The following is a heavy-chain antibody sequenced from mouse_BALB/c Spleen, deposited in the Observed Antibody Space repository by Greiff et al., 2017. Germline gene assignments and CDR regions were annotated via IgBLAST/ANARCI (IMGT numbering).Heavy chain of an antibody. Sequence: DVKLVESGPGLVKPSQSLSLTCTVTGYSITSDYVWNWIRQLPGNKLEWMGIISYSGSTSYNPSLKSRISITRDTSKNQFFLQLNSVTTEDTATYYCARWPDYYGSSHFDYWGQGTTLTVSS. CDR1: GYSITSDYV. J-gene: IGHJ2*01. D-gene: IGHD1-1*01. CDR2: ISYSGST. V-gene: IGHV3-2*02. CDR3: ARWPDYYGSSHFDY.